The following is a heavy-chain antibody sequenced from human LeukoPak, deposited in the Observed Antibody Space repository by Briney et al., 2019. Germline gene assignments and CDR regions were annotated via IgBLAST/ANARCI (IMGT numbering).Heavy chain of an antibody. Sequence: GGSLRLSCAASGFTFSSYWMSWVRQAPGRGLERVANIKQDGSDKYYVDSVKGRFTISRDNAKNSLYLQMNSLRAEDTAVYYCARDPYDSSWGLCYFDYWGQGNLVTVSS. J-gene: IGHJ4*02. CDR1: GFTFSSYW. CDR3: ARDPYDSSWGLCYFDY. D-gene: IGHD3-22*01. V-gene: IGHV3-7*04. CDR2: IKQDGSDK.